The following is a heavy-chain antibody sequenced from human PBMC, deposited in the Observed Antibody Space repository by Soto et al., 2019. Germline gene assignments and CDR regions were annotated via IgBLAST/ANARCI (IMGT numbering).Heavy chain of an antibody. CDR2: ISGSGGSI. CDR1: GFTFSSYA. CDR3: AKDPGIAVAGYDY. D-gene: IGHD6-19*01. Sequence: GSLRLSCAASGFTFSSYAMSWVRQAPGKGLEWVSAISGSGGSIYYADSVKGRFTISRDNSKNTLYLQMNSLRAEDTAVYYCAKDPGIAVAGYDYWGQGTLVTVSS. J-gene: IGHJ4*02. V-gene: IGHV3-23*01.